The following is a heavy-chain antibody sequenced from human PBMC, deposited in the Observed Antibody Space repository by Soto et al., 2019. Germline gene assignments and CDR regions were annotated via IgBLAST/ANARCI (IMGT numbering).Heavy chain of an antibody. J-gene: IGHJ3*02. V-gene: IGHV1-18*01. CDR1: GYTFTSYG. Sequence: SVKVSCKASGYTFTSYGIIWVRQAPGQGLEWMGWISAYNGNTNYAQKLQGRVTMTTDTSTSTAYMELRSLRSDDTAVYYCARDQAVPAAHDAFDIWGQGTMVTVSS. CDR3: ARDQAVPAAHDAFDI. CDR2: ISAYNGNT. D-gene: IGHD2-2*01.